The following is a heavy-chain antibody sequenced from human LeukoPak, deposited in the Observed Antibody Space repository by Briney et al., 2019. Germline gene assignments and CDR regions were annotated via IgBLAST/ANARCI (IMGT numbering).Heavy chain of an antibody. CDR2: IIPILGIA. D-gene: IGHD4-17*01. CDR3: AGSMTTGTEPVDP. J-gene: IGHJ5*02. CDR1: GGTFSSYA. V-gene: IGHV1-69*04. Sequence: ASVKLSCKASGGTFSSYAISWVRQPPGQGLEWMGRIIPILGIANYAQKFQGRVTITADKSTSTAYMELSSLRSEDTAVYYCAGSMTTGTEPVDPWGQGTLVTVSS.